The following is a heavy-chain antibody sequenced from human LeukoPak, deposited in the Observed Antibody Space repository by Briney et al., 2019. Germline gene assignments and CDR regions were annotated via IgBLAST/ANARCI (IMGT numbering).Heavy chain of an antibody. CDR2: ISYDGSNK. CDR1: GFTFSSYA. CDR3: ARGDREGGSYFDY. J-gene: IGHJ4*02. D-gene: IGHD2-15*01. Sequence: GGSLRLSCAASGFTFSSYAMHWVRLAPGKGLEWVAVISYDGSNKYYADSVKGRFTISRDNSKNTLYLQMNSLRAEDTAVYYCARGDREGGSYFDYWGQGTLVTVSS. V-gene: IGHV3-30*01.